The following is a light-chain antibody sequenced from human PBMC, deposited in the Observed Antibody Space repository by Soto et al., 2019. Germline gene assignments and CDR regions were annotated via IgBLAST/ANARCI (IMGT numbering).Light chain of an antibody. CDR1: QTIYSN. J-gene: IGKJ2*01. Sequence: IVMTQSPATLSVSPGERATLSCRAGQTIYSNVAWYQQRPGQAPRLLISGASRRATGIPDRFSGAGSGTDFTLTISRLEPEDFAVYYCQQYGSSTYTFGQGTKVHI. V-gene: IGKV3-20*01. CDR2: GAS. CDR3: QQYGSSTYT.